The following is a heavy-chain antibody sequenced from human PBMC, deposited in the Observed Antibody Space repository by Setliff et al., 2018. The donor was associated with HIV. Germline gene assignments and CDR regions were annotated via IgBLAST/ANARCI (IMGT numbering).Heavy chain of an antibody. CDR2: IYYNGNT. CDR1: GASISSNSYY. CDR3: ARVSRLHPFDP. V-gene: IGHV4-39*07. J-gene: IGHJ5*02. Sequence: ASETLSLTCSVSGASISSNSYYWGWIRQPPGKGLEWVGSIYYNGNTFYNPSLSSRVTISVDTSKNQFSLKLTSVTAADTAFYYCARVSRLHPFDPWGQGVLVTVSS. D-gene: IGHD2-15*01.